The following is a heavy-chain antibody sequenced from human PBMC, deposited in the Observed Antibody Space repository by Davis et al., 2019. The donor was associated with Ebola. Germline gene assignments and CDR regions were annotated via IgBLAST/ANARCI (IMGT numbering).Heavy chain of an antibody. Sequence: ASVKVSCKGSGYTFTGYYMHWVRQAPGQGLEWMGIINPSGGGSTTYAQKFQGRVTITRDTSTTTVYMELSSLRSEDTAVYYCARAGSSGRRFDYWGQGTLVTVSS. CDR1: GYTFTGYY. D-gene: IGHD3-22*01. J-gene: IGHJ4*02. CDR3: ARAGSSGRRFDY. CDR2: INPSGGGST. V-gene: IGHV1-46*01.